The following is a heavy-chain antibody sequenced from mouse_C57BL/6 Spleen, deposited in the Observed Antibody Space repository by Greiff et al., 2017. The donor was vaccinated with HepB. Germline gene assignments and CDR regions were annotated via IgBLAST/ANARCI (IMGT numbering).Heavy chain of an antibody. D-gene: IGHD2-2*01. CDR2: IYPGDGDT. Sequence: VQLVESGPELVKPGASVKISCKASGYAFSSSWMNWVKQRPGKGLEWIGRIYPGDGDTNYNGKFKGKATLTADKSSSTAYMQLSSLTSEDSAVYFCARGLRKDYYAMDYWGQGTSVTVSS. V-gene: IGHV1-82*01. CDR3: ARGLRKDYYAMDY. CDR1: GYAFSSSW. J-gene: IGHJ4*01.